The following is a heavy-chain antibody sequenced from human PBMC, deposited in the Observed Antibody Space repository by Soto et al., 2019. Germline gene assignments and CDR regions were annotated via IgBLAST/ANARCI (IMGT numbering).Heavy chain of an antibody. CDR2: IKQDGSEK. CDR3: ERDHHDFWSGYLFDI. D-gene: IGHD3-3*01. Sequence: GWSLRLSCAASGFTFSSYWMSWVRQAPGKGLEWVANIKQDGSEKYYVDSVKGRFTISRDNAKNSLYLQMNSLRAEDTAVYYCERDHHDFWSGYLFDIWGQGTMVTVSS. V-gene: IGHV3-7*03. CDR1: GFTFSSYW. J-gene: IGHJ3*02.